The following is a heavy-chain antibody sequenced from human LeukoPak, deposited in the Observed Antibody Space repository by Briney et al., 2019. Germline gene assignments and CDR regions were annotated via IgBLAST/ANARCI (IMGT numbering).Heavy chain of an antibody. CDR2: IYPGDSDT. V-gene: IGHV5-51*01. CDR1: GYRFTSYW. Sequence: GASLKISCKGSGYRFTSYWIGWVRQMPGKGLEWMGIIYPGDSDTRYSPSFQGQVTISADKSISTAYLQWSSLKASDTAMYYCARQGAMDAAMVTQGDDAFDIWGQGTMVTVSS. D-gene: IGHD5-18*01. CDR3: ARQGAMDAAMVTQGDDAFDI. J-gene: IGHJ3*02.